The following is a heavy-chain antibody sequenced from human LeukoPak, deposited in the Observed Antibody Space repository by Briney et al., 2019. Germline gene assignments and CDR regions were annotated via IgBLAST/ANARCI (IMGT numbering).Heavy chain of an antibody. J-gene: IGHJ4*02. CDR3: AKDGGYSYGYGYYFDY. CDR1: GFTFSSYA. Sequence: GGSLRLSCAASGFTFSSYAMSWVRQAPGKGLEWVSAICGSGGSTYYADSVKGRFPISRDNSKNTLYLQMNSLRAEDTTVYYCAKDGGYSYGYGYYFDYWGQGTLVTVSS. V-gene: IGHV3-23*01. CDR2: ICGSGGST. D-gene: IGHD5-18*01.